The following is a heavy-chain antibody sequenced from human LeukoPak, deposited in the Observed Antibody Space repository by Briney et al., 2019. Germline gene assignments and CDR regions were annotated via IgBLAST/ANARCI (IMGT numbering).Heavy chain of an antibody. Sequence: GGSLRLSCAASGFTFSSYAMSWVRQAPGKGLEWVSSISSSSSYIYYADSVKGRFTIPRDNAKNSLYLQMNSLRAEDTAVYYCARRLDDFWSGSFDPWGQGTLVTVSS. CDR1: GFTFSSYA. CDR2: ISSSSSYI. V-gene: IGHV3-21*01. D-gene: IGHD3-3*01. CDR3: ARRLDDFWSGSFDP. J-gene: IGHJ5*02.